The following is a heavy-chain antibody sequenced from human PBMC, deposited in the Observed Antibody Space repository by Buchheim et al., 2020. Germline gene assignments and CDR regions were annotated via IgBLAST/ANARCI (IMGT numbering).Heavy chain of an antibody. Sequence: EVQLVESGGDLIQPGGSLRLSCAASGFTFSRFGINWVRQAPGKGLEWLAYIRESNSPIYYADSVRGRFTISRDNARDSVNLQINSLTNEDTAVYYCARVTAHCGADCYSYFDYWGQGTL. J-gene: IGHJ4*02. CDR1: GFTFSRFG. D-gene: IGHD2-21*02. CDR3: ARVTAHCGADCYSYFDY. CDR2: IRESNSPI. V-gene: IGHV3-48*02.